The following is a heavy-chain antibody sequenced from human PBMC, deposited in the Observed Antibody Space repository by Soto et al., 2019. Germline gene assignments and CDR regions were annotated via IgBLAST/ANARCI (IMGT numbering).Heavy chain of an antibody. CDR1: IGSFSGYY. V-gene: IGHV4-34*01. CDR2: INHSGST. Sequence: QVQLQQWGAGLLKPSETLSLSCAVYIGSFSGYYWSWILQTPGKGLEWIGEINHSGSTNYNPSLNSRVTISVDTSKNQFSLKLSSVTAADTAVYYCARSCITSAGRPQSYYFDYWGQGTLVTVSS. CDR3: ARSCITSAGRPQSYYFDY. J-gene: IGHJ4*02. D-gene: IGHD6-13*01.